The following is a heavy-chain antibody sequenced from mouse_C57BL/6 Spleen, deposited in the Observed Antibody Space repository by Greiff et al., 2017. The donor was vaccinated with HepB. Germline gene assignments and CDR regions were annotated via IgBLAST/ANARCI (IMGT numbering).Heavy chain of an antibody. CDR3: ARGTTVPEYYFDY. J-gene: IGHJ2*01. CDR2: IDPEDGET. Sequence: EVQLQQSGAELVKPGASVKLSCTASGFNIKDYYMHWVKQRTEQGLEWIGRIDPEDGETKYAPKFQGKATITADTSSNTAYLQLSSLTSEDTAVYYCARGTTVPEYYFDYWGQGTTLTVSS. D-gene: IGHD1-1*01. CDR1: GFNIKDYY. V-gene: IGHV14-2*01.